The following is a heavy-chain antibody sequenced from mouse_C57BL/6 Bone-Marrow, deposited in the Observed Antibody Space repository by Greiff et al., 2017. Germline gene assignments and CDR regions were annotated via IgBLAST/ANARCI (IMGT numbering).Heavy chain of an antibody. CDR3: ARSRGSYDGYHYAMDY. CDR2: IYPGSGST. D-gene: IGHD2-3*01. CDR1: GYTFTSYW. V-gene: IGHV1-55*01. J-gene: IGHJ4*01. Sequence: QVQLQQPGAELVKPGASVKMSCKASGYTFTSYWITWVKQRPGQGLEWIGDIYPGSGSTNYNEKFKSKATLTVDTSSSTAYMQLSSLTSEDSAVYYCARSRGSYDGYHYAMDYWGQGTSVTVSS.